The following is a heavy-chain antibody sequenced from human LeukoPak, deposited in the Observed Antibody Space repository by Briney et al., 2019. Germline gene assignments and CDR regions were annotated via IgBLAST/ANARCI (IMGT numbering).Heavy chain of an antibody. D-gene: IGHD2-2*01. CDR1: GGSINNYY. J-gene: IGHJ5*02. V-gene: IGHV4-39*01. CDR3: ARRGYQLLTFDP. Sequence: SETLSLTCTVSGGSINNYYWSWIRQPPGKGLEWIGSIYYSGSTYYNPSLKSRVTISVDTSKNQFSLKLSSVTAADTAVYYCARRGYQLLTFDPWGQGTLVTVSS. CDR2: IYYSGST.